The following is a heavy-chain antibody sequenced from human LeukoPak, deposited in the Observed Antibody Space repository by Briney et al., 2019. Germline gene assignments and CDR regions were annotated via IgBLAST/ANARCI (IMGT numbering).Heavy chain of an antibody. D-gene: IGHD6-13*01. J-gene: IGHJ6*02. CDR1: GFTFSSYE. V-gene: IGHV3-48*03. CDR3: ATSGIAAAGPRFDYYYYYGMDV. CDR2: ISSSGSTI. Sequence: RGSLRLSCAASGFTFSSYEMNWVRQAPGKGLEWVSYISSSGSTIYYADSVKGRFTISRDNAKNSLYLQMNSLRAEDTAVYYCATSGIAAAGPRFDYYYYYGMDVWGQGTTVTVSS.